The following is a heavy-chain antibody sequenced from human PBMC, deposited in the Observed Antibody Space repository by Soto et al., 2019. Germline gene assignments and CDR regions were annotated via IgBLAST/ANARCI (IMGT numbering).Heavy chain of an antibody. CDR3: ARVSAAGTRWFDS. J-gene: IGHJ5*01. CDR2: IDYRGRT. Sequence: QVQLQESGPGLVQPSQTLSLTCTVSGASISSGGFYWSWIRQFPGKGLEWIGYIDYRGRTFYNPSLKSRATISRDTSKSQFYLNVNSVTAADTAVFYCARVSAAGTRWFDSWGQGTLVTVSS. D-gene: IGHD6-13*01. CDR1: GASISSGGFY. V-gene: IGHV4-31*03.